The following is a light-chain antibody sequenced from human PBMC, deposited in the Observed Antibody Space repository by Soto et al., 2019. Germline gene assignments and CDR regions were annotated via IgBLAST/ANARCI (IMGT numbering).Light chain of an antibody. J-gene: IGLJ1*01. CDR2: DVS. CDR3: SSYTSSSTLNYV. CDR1: SSDVGGYNY. Sequence: QSALTQPASVSGSPGQSITISCTGTSSDVGGYNYVSCYQQHPGKAPKLMIYDVSNRPSGVSNRFSGSKSGNTASLTISGLQAQDEADYYRSSYTSSSTLNYVFGTGTKVPVL. V-gene: IGLV2-14*01.